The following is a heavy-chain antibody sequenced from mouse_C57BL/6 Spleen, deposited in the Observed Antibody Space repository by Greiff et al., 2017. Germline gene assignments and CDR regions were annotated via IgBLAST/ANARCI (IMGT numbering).Heavy chain of an antibody. CDR1: GYTFTSYW. CDR3: ARSGLRNYFDY. J-gene: IGHJ2*01. CDR2: IHPSSGST. Sequence: QVQLQQPGAELVKPGASVKLSCKASGYTFTSYWMHWVKQRPGQGLEWIGMIHPSSGSTNYNEKFKSKATLTVDKSSSTAYMQLSSLTSEDSAVYYCARSGLRNYFDYWGQGTTLTVSS. D-gene: IGHD2-12*01. V-gene: IGHV1-64*01.